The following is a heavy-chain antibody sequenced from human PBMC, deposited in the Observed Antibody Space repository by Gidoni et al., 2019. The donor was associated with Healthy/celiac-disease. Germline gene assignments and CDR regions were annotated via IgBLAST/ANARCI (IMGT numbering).Heavy chain of an antibody. V-gene: IGHV4-59*01. CDR2: IYYSGST. J-gene: IGHJ4*02. CDR1: GGSISSYY. CDR3: ARGRYYYDGSGYFPLDY. D-gene: IGHD3-22*01. Sequence: QVQLQESGTGLVKTSETLSLTCTGSGGSISSYYWSWIRQPPGKGLEWIGSIYYSGSTNCNPSLKSRVTISVDTSKNQFSLKLSSVTAADTAVYYCARGRYYYDGSGYFPLDYWGQGTLVTVSS.